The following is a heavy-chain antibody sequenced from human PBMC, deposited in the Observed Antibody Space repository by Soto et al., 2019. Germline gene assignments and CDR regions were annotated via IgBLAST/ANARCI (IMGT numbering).Heavy chain of an antibody. D-gene: IGHD2-21*02. CDR2: IYYSGST. CDR1: GGSISSGGYY. V-gene: IGHV4-31*03. CDR3: ARDRPSGRRGWVTSYSGMDV. J-gene: IGHJ6*02. Sequence: QVQLQESGPGLVKPSQTLSLTCTVSGGSISSGGYYWSWIRQHPGKGLEWIGYIYYSGSTYYNPSLKSRVTISVDTSKNQFSLKLSSVTAADTAVYYCARDRPSGRRGWVTSYSGMDVWGQGTTVTVSS.